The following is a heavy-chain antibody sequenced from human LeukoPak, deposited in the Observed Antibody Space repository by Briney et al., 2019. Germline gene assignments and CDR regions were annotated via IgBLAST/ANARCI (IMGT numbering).Heavy chain of an antibody. V-gene: IGHV3-74*01. CDR3: ARDRGYQMVDP. Sequence: GGSLRRSCAASGFTFSPYWMHWVRQAPGKGLVWVSRINGDGSSTDYADSVKGRFTISRDSAKNTLYLQMNSLTAEDTAVYYCARDRGYQMVDPWGQGTLVTVSS. CDR1: GFTFSPYW. CDR2: INGDGSST. J-gene: IGHJ5*02. D-gene: IGHD5-12*01.